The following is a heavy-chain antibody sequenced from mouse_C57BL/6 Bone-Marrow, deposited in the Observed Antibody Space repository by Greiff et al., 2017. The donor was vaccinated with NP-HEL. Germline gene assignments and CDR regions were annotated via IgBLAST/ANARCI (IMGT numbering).Heavy chain of an antibody. CDR3: ARRGTTRWFAY. V-gene: IGHV1-64*01. CDR2: IHPNSGST. Sequence: QVQLQQPGAELVKPGASVKLSCKASGYTFTSYWMHWVKQRPGQGLEWIGMIHPNSGSTNYNEKFKSKATLTVDKSSSTAYMQLSSLTSEDSAVYYCARRGTTRWFAYWGQGTLVTVSA. CDR1: GYTFTSYW. J-gene: IGHJ3*01. D-gene: IGHD1-1*01.